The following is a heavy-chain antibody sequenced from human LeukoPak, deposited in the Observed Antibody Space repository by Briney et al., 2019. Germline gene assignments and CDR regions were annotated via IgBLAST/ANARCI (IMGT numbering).Heavy chain of an antibody. CDR2: IYYSGST. Sequence: SETLSLTCTVSGGSISSYYWSWIRQPPGKGLEWIGYIYYSGSTNYNPSLKSRVTISVDTSKNQFSLKLSSVTAADTAVYYCASDNGSYYAFDIWGQGTMVTVSS. CDR3: ASDNGSYYAFDI. D-gene: IGHD1-26*01. J-gene: IGHJ3*02. V-gene: IGHV4-59*01. CDR1: GGSISSYY.